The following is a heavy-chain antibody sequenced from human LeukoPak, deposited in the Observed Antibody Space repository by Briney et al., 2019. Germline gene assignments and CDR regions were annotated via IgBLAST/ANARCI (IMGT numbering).Heavy chain of an antibody. Sequence: PGGSLRLSCAASGFTFSDYYMSWIRQAPGKGLEWVSYISSSGSTIYYADSVKGRFTISRDNAKNSLYLQMNSLRAEDTAVYYCARRYYDFWSGYYASYYYYYYMDVWGQGTMVTVSS. D-gene: IGHD3-3*01. CDR1: GFTFSDYY. J-gene: IGHJ6*03. CDR3: ARRYYDFWSGYYASYYYYYYMDV. V-gene: IGHV3-11*01. CDR2: ISSSGSTI.